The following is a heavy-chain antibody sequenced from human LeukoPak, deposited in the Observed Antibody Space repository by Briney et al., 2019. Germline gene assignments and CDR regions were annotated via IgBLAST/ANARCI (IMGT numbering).Heavy chain of an antibody. D-gene: IGHD6-19*01. CDR2: ISSTSSYI. CDR3: ARASSGWAVELYYFDH. CDR1: GFTFSSYS. J-gene: IGHJ4*02. V-gene: IGHV3-21*01. Sequence: GGSLRLSCAASGFTFSSYSMNWVRQAPGKGLEWVSSISSTSSYIYYPDSVKGRFTISRDNSRNSLYLQMNSLRAEDTAVYYCARASSGWAVELYYFDHWGQGTLVTVSS.